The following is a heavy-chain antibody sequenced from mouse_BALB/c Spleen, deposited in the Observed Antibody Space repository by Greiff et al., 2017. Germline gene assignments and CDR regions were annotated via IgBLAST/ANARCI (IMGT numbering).Heavy chain of an antibody. D-gene: IGHD2-14*01. Sequence: VMLGGSGGGLVQPGGSRELSCAASGFPFCSFGMHWVRPAPEKGLEWVAYISSGSSTIYYADTVKGRFTISRDNPKNTLFLQMTSLRSEDTAMYYCARGDYYRYDGAMDYWGQGTSVTVSS. J-gene: IGHJ4*01. CDR1: GFPFCSFG. V-gene: IGHV5-17*02. CDR3: ARGDYYRYDGAMDY. CDR2: ISSGSSTI.